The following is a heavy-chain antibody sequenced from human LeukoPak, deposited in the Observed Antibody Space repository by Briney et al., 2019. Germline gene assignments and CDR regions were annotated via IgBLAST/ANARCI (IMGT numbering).Heavy chain of an antibody. CDR2: IKQDGSEK. CDR1: GFTFSNYW. V-gene: IGHV3-7*01. Sequence: GGSLRLSCAASGFTFSNYWMNWVRQAPGKGLEWVANIKQDGSEKYYVDSVKGRFTISRDNAKNSLYLQMNSLRTEDTAVYYCVIPTPFQRWGQGTLDTVSS. CDR3: VIPTPFQR. J-gene: IGHJ1*01.